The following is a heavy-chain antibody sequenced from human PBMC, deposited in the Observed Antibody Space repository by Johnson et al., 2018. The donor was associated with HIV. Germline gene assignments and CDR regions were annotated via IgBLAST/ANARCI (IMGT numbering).Heavy chain of an antibody. CDR1: GFTFSSYA. J-gene: IGHJ3*02. V-gene: IGHV3-30-3*01. Sequence: VQLVESGGGVVQPGRSLRLSCAASGFTFSSYAMHWVRQAPGKGLEWVAVISYDGSNKYYADSVKGRFTISRDNSKNTLYLQMNSLRAEDTAVYYCARALKTAKVEIDYYGSGSSGDACDIWGQGTMVTVSS. CDR2: ISYDGSNK. D-gene: IGHD3-10*01. CDR3: ARALKTAKVEIDYYGSGSSGDACDI.